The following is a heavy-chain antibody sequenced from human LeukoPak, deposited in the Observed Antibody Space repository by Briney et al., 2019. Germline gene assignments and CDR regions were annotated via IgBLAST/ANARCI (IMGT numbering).Heavy chain of an antibody. CDR2: IYHSGST. D-gene: IGHD3-3*01. J-gene: IGHJ1*01. CDR1: GYSISSGYY. V-gene: IGHV4-38-2*02. Sequence: PSETLSLTCTVSGYSISSGYYWGWIRQPPGKGLEWIGSIYHSGSTYYNPSLKSRVTISVDTSKNQFSLKLSSVTAADTAVYYCARDYHYDFWSGQAYFQHWGQGILVTVSS. CDR3: ARDYHYDFWSGQAYFQH.